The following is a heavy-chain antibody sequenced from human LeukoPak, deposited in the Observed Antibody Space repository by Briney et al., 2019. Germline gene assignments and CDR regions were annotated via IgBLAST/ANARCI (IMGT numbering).Heavy chain of an antibody. J-gene: IGHJ6*03. CDR3: ARRGAAAGRGYYYYMDV. CDR1: GGSISSSSYY. V-gene: IGHV4-39*07. D-gene: IGHD6-13*01. Sequence: PSETLSLTCTVSGGSISSSSYYWGWIRQPPGKGLEWIGEINHSGSTNYNPSLKSRVTISVDTSKNQFSLKLSSVTAADTAVYYCARRGAAAGRGYYYYMDVWGKGTTVTISS. CDR2: INHSGST.